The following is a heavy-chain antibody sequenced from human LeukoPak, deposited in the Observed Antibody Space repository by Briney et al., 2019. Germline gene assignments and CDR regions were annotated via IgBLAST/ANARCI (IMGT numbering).Heavy chain of an antibody. CDR1: GFTFSSYS. V-gene: IGHV3-21*04. D-gene: IGHD3-3*01. Sequence: GGSLRLSCAASGFTFSSYSMNWVRQAPGKGLEWVSSISSSSSYIYYADSVKGRFTISRDNAKNSLYLQMNSLRAEDTALYYCAKGSGGAFDIWGQGTMVTVSS. J-gene: IGHJ3*02. CDR2: ISSSSSYI. CDR3: AKGSGGAFDI.